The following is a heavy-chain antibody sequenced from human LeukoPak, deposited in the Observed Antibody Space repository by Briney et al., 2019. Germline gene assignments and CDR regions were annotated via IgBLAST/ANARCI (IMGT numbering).Heavy chain of an antibody. J-gene: IGHJ4*02. D-gene: IGHD6-19*01. CDR1: GGSISGYY. V-gene: IGHV4-59*08. CDR2: IHKGGSS. CDR3: AGGKQWLAFDY. Sequence: KASETLSLTCTVSGGSISGYYWNWIRQPPGKGLEWIGYIHKGGSSNYNPSLKSRVTISVDTSKNQFSLKLSSVTAADTAVYYCAGGKQWLAFDYWGQGTLVTVSS.